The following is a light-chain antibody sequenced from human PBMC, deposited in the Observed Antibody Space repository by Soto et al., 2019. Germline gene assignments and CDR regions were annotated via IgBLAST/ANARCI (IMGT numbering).Light chain of an antibody. CDR2: GNN. Sequence: QSVLTQPPSASGTPGQRITISCSGSHSNVGSNTVHWYQHLPGTAPKLLIYGNNQRPSGVPDRFPGSTSGTSVSLAIRGLPSDDESAYSGPTWDDSLNGYVFGTGTKVTVL. V-gene: IGLV1-44*01. CDR1: HSNVGSNT. CDR3: PTWDDSLNGYV. J-gene: IGLJ1*01.